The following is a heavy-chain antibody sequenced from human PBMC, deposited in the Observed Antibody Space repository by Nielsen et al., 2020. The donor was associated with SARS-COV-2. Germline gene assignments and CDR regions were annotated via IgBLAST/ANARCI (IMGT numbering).Heavy chain of an antibody. D-gene: IGHD6-13*01. CDR1: GFTFSSYS. V-gene: IGHV3-21*01. CDR3: ARDSYSSSWSLDAFDI. Sequence: GESLKISCAASGFTFSSYSMNWVRQAPGKGLEWVSSISSSSSYIYYADSVKGRFTISRDNAKNSLYLQMNSLRAEDTAVYYCARDSYSSSWSLDAFDIWGQGTMVTVSS. J-gene: IGHJ3*02. CDR2: ISSSSSYI.